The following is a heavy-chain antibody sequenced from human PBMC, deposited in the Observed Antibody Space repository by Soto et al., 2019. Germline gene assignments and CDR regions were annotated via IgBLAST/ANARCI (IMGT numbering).Heavy chain of an antibody. CDR2: ISGSGGST. CDR1: GFTFSSYG. J-gene: IGHJ4*02. D-gene: IGHD6-13*01. Sequence: PGGSLRLSCAASGFTFSSYGMHWVRQAPGKGLEWVSAISGSGGSTYYADSVKGRFTISRDNSKNTLYLHMNSLRAEDTVVYFCAKSHSISWVADYWGQGTLVTVSS. CDR3: AKSHSISWVADY. V-gene: IGHV3-23*01.